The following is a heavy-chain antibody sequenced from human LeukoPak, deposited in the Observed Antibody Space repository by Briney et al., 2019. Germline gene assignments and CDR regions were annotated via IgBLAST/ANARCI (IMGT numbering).Heavy chain of an antibody. CDR1: GYTFTGYY. Sequence: ASVKVSCKASGYTFTGYYLHWVRQAPGQGLEWMGWINSNSGDTNYAQKFQGRVTMTRDTSISTAYMELSGLKSDDTAVYYCTREDYWGQGTLVTVSS. CDR2: INSNSGDT. J-gene: IGHJ4*02. V-gene: IGHV1-2*02. CDR3: TREDY.